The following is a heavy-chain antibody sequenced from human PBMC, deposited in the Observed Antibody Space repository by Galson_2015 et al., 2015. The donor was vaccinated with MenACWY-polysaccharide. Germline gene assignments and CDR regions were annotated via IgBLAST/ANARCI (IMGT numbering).Heavy chain of an antibody. V-gene: IGHV3-48*01. CDR1: GFTFTDYS. CDR3: TRDGRRGYDMDV. Sequence: SLRLSCAASGFTFTDYSINWVRQAPGKGLEWVSFITSSTRTIYYADSVRGRFTISRDNAKSSLYLQMDSLRAEDTAVYYCTRDGRRGYDMDVWGQGTTVTVSS. D-gene: IGHD3-10*01. J-gene: IGHJ6*02. CDR2: ITSSTRTI.